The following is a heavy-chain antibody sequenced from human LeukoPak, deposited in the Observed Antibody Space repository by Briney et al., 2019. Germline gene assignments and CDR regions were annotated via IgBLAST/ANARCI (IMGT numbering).Heavy chain of an antibody. D-gene: IGHD6-19*01. CDR1: GFTFDEYA. Sequence: GGSLRLSCAGSGFTFDEYAMHWARQAPGKGLEWVAGIDWSGDSLNYADSVKGRFTISRDNSKNTLYLQMNSLRAEDTAVYYCAKDQSYSSGWYGPFDYWGQGTLVTVSS. J-gene: IGHJ4*02. CDR3: AKDQSYSSGWYGPFDY. CDR2: IDWSGDSL. V-gene: IGHV3-9*01.